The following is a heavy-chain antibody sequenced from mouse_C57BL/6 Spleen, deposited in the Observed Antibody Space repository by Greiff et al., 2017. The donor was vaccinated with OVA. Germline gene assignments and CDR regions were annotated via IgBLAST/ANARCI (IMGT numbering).Heavy chain of an antibody. CDR2: IDPSDSYT. CDR3: ARYDYGGGYWYFDV. D-gene: IGHD2-4*01. V-gene: IGHV1-50*01. CDR1: GYTFTSYW. Sequence: QVQLQQPGAELVKPGASVKLSCKASGYTFTSYWMQWVKQRPGQGLEWIGEIDPSDSYTNYNQKFKGKAKLTVDTSSSTAYMQLSSLTSEDSAVDYCARYDYGGGYWYFDVWGTGTTVTVSS. J-gene: IGHJ1*03.